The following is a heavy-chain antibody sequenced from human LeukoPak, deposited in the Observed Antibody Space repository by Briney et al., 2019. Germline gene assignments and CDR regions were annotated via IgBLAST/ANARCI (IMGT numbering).Heavy chain of an antibody. V-gene: IGHV3-30*02. CDR2: IRYDGSNK. CDR1: GFTFSSYG. J-gene: IGHJ4*02. Sequence: PGGSLRLSCAASGFTFSSYGMHWVRQAPAKGLEWVAFIRYDGSNKYYADSVKGRFTISRDDSKNTLYVQMNSLRAEDTAVYYCGKSYCSGGSCYYLGRGAFDYWGQGTLVTVSS. CDR3: GKSYCSGGSCYYLGRGAFDY. D-gene: IGHD2-15*01.